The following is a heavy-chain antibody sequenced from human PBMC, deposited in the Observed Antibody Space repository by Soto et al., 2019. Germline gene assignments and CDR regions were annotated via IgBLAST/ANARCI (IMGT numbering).Heavy chain of an antibody. Sequence: GGSLRLSCAASGFTFSSYWMHWVRQAPGKGLVWVSRINSDGSSTSYADSVKGRFTISRDNAKNSLYLQMNSLRAEVTAVYYCARVITIFGVDLRTYYMDVWGKGTTVTVSS. V-gene: IGHV3-74*01. CDR1: GFTFSSYW. J-gene: IGHJ6*03. D-gene: IGHD3-3*01. CDR3: ARVITIFGVDLRTYYMDV. CDR2: INSDGSST.